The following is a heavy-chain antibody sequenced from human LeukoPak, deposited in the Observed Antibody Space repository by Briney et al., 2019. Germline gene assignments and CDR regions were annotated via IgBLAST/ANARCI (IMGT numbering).Heavy chain of an antibody. CDR3: ARSGKSAYILDY. J-gene: IGHJ4*02. CDR2: IYHSGST. D-gene: IGHD3-16*01. CDR1: GGSISSSNW. Sequence: PSETLSLTCAVSGGSISSSNWWSWVRQPPGQGLEWIGEIYHSGSTNYNPSLKSRVTISVDKSKNQFSLKLSSVTAADTAVYYCARSGKSAYILDYWGQGTLVTVSS. V-gene: IGHV4-4*02.